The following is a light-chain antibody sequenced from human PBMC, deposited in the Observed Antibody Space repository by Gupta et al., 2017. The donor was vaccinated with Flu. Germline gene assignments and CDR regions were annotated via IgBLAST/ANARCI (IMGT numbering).Light chain of an antibody. V-gene: IGLV3-25*01. CDR1: PFPKHY. Sequence: SELTQPPSVSVSPGPPAWITCSGEPFPKHYAYWYQQKAGQAPVLLIYNDDERASGTPERFSGSTSGTTVTLIISGVQAEDEADYYCQSADDSGTYEVFGGGTKLTVL. CDR3: QSADDSGTYEV. J-gene: IGLJ3*02. CDR2: NDD.